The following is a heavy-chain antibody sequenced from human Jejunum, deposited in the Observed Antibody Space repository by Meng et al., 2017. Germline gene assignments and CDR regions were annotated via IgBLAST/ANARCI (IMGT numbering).Heavy chain of an antibody. Sequence: EVQLWESGGGLVQPGGSLRLSCAASGFTFSSYAMSWVRQAPGKGLEWVSTISGSGGGTYYPDSVKGRFTISRDDSKNTLYLQMNSLRAEDTAVYYCARGCGTTCYIDYWGQGTLVTVSS. CDR2: ISGSGGGT. D-gene: IGHD2-2*02. V-gene: IGHV3-23*01. CDR3: ARGCGTTCYIDY. CDR1: GFTFSSYA. J-gene: IGHJ4*02.